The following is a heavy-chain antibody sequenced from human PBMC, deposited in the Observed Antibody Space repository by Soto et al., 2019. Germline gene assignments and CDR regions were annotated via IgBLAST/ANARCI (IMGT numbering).Heavy chain of an antibody. J-gene: IGHJ4*02. D-gene: IGHD4-17*01. CDR1: GGPFSSHS. CDR3: AREVGYGDFSAALLD. CDR2: IISILGTA. V-gene: IGHV1-69*10. Sequence: ASVKVSCKPSGGPFSSHSSNWVRQAPRQGLAWMGGIISILGTANSAQTSQGRVTIPADQSTSTAYMELNRLRSDDTAVYYCAREVGYGDFSAALLDWGQGTLVTVSS.